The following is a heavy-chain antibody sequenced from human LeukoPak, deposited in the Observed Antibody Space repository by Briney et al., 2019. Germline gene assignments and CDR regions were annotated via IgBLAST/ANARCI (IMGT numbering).Heavy chain of an antibody. Sequence: ASVKVSCKASGYTFTSYGISWVRQAPGQGLEWMGWISAYNGNTNHAQKLQGRVTMTTDTSTSTAYMELRSLRSDDTAVYYCARTGIAAAGTSGEIDYWGQGTLVTVSS. D-gene: IGHD6-13*01. CDR1: GYTFTSYG. J-gene: IGHJ4*02. CDR2: ISAYNGNT. CDR3: ARTGIAAAGTSGEIDY. V-gene: IGHV1-18*01.